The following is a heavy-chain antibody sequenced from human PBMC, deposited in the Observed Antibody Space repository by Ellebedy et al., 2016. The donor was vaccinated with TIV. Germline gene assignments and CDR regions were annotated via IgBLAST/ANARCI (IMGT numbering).Heavy chain of an antibody. Sequence: GESLKISCAASGFSLTGSDLHWVRRPAGKGLEWVSVYGAAGDTYYPNSVRGRFTISRDSAKHSFYLQMTSLTAGDTAVYFCASGGPGGDNWFFGLWGRGNRVTVSS. CDR1: GFSLTGSD. CDR2: YGAAGDT. D-gene: IGHD3-10*01. V-gene: IGHV3-13*01. J-gene: IGHJ2*01. CDR3: ASGGPGGDNWFFGL.